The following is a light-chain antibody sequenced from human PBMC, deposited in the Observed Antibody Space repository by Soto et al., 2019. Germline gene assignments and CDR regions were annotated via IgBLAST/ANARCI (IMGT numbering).Light chain of an antibody. Sequence: QSVLTQPASVSGSPGQSITISCTGTTSDVGASTYVSWYQQHPGKAPKLMIYEVSNRPSGVSNRFSGSKSGNTASLTISGLQAEDEADYYCSSYTSSSTLVLFGGGTQLTVL. CDR2: EVS. J-gene: IGLJ7*01. CDR3: SSYTSSSTLVL. V-gene: IGLV2-14*01. CDR1: TSDVGASTY.